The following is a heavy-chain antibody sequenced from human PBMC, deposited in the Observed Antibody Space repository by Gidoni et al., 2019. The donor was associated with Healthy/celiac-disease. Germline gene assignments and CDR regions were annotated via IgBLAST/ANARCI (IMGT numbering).Heavy chain of an antibody. J-gene: IGHJ4*02. CDR3: ARGLDFWSGYYTGTAFDY. CDR1: GYSISSGYY. V-gene: IGHV4-38-2*02. CDR2: IYHSRST. D-gene: IGHD3-3*01. Sequence: QVQLQESGPGLVKPSETLSLTCTVSGYSISSGYYWGWIRQPPGKGLEWIGSIYHSRSTYYNPSLKSRVTISVDTSKNQFSLKLSSVTAADTAVYYCARGLDFWSGYYTGTAFDYWGQGTLVTVSS.